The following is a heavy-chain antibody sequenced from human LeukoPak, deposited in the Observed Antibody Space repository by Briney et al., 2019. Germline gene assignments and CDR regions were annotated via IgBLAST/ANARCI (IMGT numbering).Heavy chain of an antibody. J-gene: IGHJ4*02. CDR1: GFTFDDYA. CDR3: AKEREQQLVPDFDY. D-gene: IGHD6-13*01. CDR2: ISWNSGSI. Sequence: PGGSLRLSCAASGFTFDDYAMHWVRQAPGKGLEWVSGISWNSGSIGYADSVKGRFTISRDNAKNSLYLQMNSLRAEDTALYYCAKEREQQLVPDFDYWGQGTLVTVSS. V-gene: IGHV3-9*01.